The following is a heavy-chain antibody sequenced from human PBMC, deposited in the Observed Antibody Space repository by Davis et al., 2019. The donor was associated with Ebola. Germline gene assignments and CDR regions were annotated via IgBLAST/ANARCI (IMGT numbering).Heavy chain of an antibody. V-gene: IGHV1-69*05. J-gene: IGHJ6*02. CDR3: SRGTGTTIDYYGMDV. CDR2: IMPIFGSP. Sequence: SVKVSCKASGATFSSLSFSWVRQAPGLGLEWMGGIMPIFGSPDYPKKFQGRVTITRDTSATTTYMELSSLRSEDTAVYYCSRGTGTTIDYYGMDVWGQGTTVTVSS. D-gene: IGHD1-1*01. CDR1: GATFSSLS.